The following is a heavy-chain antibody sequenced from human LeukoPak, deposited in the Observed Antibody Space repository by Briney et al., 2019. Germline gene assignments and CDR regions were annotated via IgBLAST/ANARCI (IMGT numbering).Heavy chain of an antibody. J-gene: IGHJ5*02. Sequence: PSQTLSLTCTVSGGSISSGDYYWSWIRQPPGKGLEWIGYIYYSGSTYYNPSLKSRVTISVDTSKNQFSLKLSSVTAADTAVYYCARQTDRLYYGSGVVWFDPWGQGTLVTVSS. V-gene: IGHV4-30-4*01. CDR1: GGSISSGDYY. D-gene: IGHD3-10*01. CDR3: ARQTDRLYYGSGVVWFDP. CDR2: IYYSGST.